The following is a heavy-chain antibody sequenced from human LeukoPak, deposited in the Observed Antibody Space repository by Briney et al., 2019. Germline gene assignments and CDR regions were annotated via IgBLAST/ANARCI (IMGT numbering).Heavy chain of an antibody. CDR2: INPNSGGT. V-gene: IGHV1-2*02. J-gene: IGHJ4*02. D-gene: IGHD3-3*01. Sequence: ASVKVSCKASGYTFTGYYMHWVRQAPGQGLEWMGWINPNSGGTNYAQKCQGRVTMTRDTSISTAYMELSRLRSDDTAVYYCATSSYDFWSGTPRSPDYWGQGTLVTVSS. CDR3: ATSSYDFWSGTPRSPDY. CDR1: GYTFTGYY.